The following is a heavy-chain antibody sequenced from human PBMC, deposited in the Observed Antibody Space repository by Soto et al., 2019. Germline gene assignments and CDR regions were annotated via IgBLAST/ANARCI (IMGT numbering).Heavy chain of an antibody. J-gene: IGHJ6*03. CDR2: IYYSGST. Sequence: PSETLPLTCTVSGGSISSYYWSWIRQPPGKGLEWIGYIYYSGSTNYNPSLKSRVTISVDTSKNQFSLKLSSVTAADTAVYYCARAVDCSSTSCYSKLYYYYYYMDVWGKGTTVTVSS. CDR3: ARAVDCSSTSCYSKLYYYYYYMDV. V-gene: IGHV4-59*01. CDR1: GGSISSYY. D-gene: IGHD2-2*01.